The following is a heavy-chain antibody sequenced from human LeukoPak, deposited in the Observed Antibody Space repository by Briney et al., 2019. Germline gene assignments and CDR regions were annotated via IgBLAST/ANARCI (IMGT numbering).Heavy chain of an antibody. CDR1: GDSVSSPNYY. D-gene: IGHD5-18*01. CDR3: ARGLGYSYTIDY. Sequence: KTSETLSLTCTVSGDSVSSPNYYWNWIRQPPGKGLEWIGYIYYSGSTNYNPSLKSRVTISVDTSKNQFSLKLSSVTAADTAVYYCARGLGYSYTIDYWGQGTLVTVSS. V-gene: IGHV4-61*01. J-gene: IGHJ4*02. CDR2: IYYSGST.